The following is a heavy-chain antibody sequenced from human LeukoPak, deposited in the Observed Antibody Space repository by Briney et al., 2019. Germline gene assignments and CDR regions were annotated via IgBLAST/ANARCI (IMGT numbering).Heavy chain of an antibody. V-gene: IGHV3-7*01. Sequence: GFLKVFCEGSGFIFRRFWMSWVRQASGKGVEWVANIKQDGSEKNYVDSVKGRFTISRDNAKNSLYLQMNSLRAEDTAVHYCARDSPMGSFWGQGTLVTVSS. CDR2: IKQDGSEK. J-gene: IGHJ4*02. CDR1: GFIFRRFW. D-gene: IGHD3-16*01. CDR3: ARDSPMGSF.